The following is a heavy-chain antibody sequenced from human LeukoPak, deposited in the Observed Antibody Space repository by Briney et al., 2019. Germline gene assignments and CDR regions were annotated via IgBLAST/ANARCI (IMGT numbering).Heavy chain of an antibody. CDR1: GFIVSSNY. J-gene: IGHJ4*02. V-gene: IGHV3-66*02. D-gene: IGHD3-22*01. Sequence: GGSLRLSCAASGFIVSSNYMNWVRQGPGKGLEWVSVIYRGGNTFYTDSVRGRFTISRDNFKNILYLQMNSLRPEDTAVYYCARGFYEFEDSGYYFDFWGQGTLVTVSS. CDR3: ARGFYEFEDSGYYFDF. CDR2: IYRGGNT.